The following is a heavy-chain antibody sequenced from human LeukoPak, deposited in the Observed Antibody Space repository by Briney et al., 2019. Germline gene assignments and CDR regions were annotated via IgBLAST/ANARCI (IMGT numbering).Heavy chain of an antibody. V-gene: IGHV3-9*01. D-gene: IGHD2-2*01. CDR3: AKSRGLLSGKDAFDI. Sequence: GRSLRLSCAASGFTFDDYAMHWVRQAPGKGLEWVSGISWNSGSIGYADSVKGRFTISRDNAKNSLYLQMNSLRAEDTALYYCAKSRGLLSGKDAFDIRGQGTMVTVSS. J-gene: IGHJ3*02. CDR1: GFTFDDYA. CDR2: ISWNSGSI.